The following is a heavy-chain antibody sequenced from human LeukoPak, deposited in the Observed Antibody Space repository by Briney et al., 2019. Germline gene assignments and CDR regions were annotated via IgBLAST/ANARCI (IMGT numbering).Heavy chain of an antibody. J-gene: IGHJ4*02. CDR3: ASFSGSLFDY. V-gene: IGHV3-30*03. D-gene: IGHD1-26*01. Sequence: GGSLRLSCAASGFTFSSYGMHWVRQGPGKGLEWVAVISYDGSNKYYADSVKGRFTISRDNSKNTLYLQMNSLRAEDTAVYYCASFSGSLFDYWGQGTLVTVSS. CDR1: GFTFSSYG. CDR2: ISYDGSNK.